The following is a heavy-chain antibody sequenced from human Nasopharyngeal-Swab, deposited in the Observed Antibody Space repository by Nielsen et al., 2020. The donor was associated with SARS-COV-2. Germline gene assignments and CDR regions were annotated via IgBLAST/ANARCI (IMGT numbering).Heavy chain of an antibody. CDR3: ARDLLGGSPYDY. D-gene: IGHD1-26*01. CDR2: INSDGSNT. V-gene: IGHV3-74*01. J-gene: IGHJ4*02. Sequence: GGSLRLSCTASGFTFSAYWMYWVRQAPGKGLVWVSRINSDGSNTAYADSVKGRLSISRDNAKNTVYLQMNSLRAEDTAVYYCARDLLGGSPYDYWGQGTLVTVSS. CDR1: GFTFSAYW.